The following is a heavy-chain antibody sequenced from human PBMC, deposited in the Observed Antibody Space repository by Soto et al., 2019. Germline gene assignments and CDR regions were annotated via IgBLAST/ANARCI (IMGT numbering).Heavy chain of an antibody. CDR3: TRAYGAETFDF. D-gene: IGHD3-10*01. CDR2: SSAYNDKT. J-gene: IGHJ5*01. CDR1: GNTFTSHG. Sequence: ASVKVSCKASGNTFTSHGISWVRQARGQGLEWMGWSSAYNDKTNYAQNFRGRVTMTQNTAIGTAYMELSSLRSDDTATYYCTRAYGAETFDFWGQGTRVTVSS. V-gene: IGHV1-18*01.